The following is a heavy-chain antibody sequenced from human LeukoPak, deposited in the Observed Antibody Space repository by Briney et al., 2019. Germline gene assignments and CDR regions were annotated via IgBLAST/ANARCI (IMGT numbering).Heavy chain of an antibody. CDR2: ISYDGSNK. CDR3: AKDSVTGAQL. V-gene: IGHV3-30-3*01. J-gene: IGHJ4*02. CDR1: GFAFSSYA. D-gene: IGHD5-18*01. Sequence: PGGSLRLSCAASGFAFSSYAMHWVRQAPGKGLEWVAVISYDGSNKYYADSVKGRFTISRDNAKNSLYLQMNSLRAEDTALYYCAKDSVTGAQLWGQGTLVTVSS.